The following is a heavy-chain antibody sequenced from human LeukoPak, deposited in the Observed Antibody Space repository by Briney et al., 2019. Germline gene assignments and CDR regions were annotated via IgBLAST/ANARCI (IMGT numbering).Heavy chain of an antibody. CDR1: GFAFSSQA. Sequence: PGGSLGLSCAASGFAFSSQAMGWVRQAPGKGLEWVSVISDSGSLTYCADSVKGRFTISRDNSKNTLFLQMNSLRAEDTAVYYCTKDARRTSGWYFFDYWGQGTLVTVSS. CDR2: ISDSGSLT. V-gene: IGHV3-23*01. J-gene: IGHJ4*02. D-gene: IGHD6-19*01. CDR3: TKDARRTSGWYFFDY.